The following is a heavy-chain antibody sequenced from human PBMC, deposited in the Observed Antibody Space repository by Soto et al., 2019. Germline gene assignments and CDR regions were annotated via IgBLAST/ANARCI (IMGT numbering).Heavy chain of an antibody. V-gene: IGHV4-39*01. Sequence: SETLSLTCTVSGVSISSSTFYWGWIRQPPGKGLEWIGSIYYTERPYYNPSHNSRVTISVDTSKNQFSLKPSSVTAADTAVYYCERHFGQQLVDYWGQGTLVTVSS. CDR2: IYYTERP. J-gene: IGHJ4*02. D-gene: IGHD6-13*01. CDR1: GVSISSSTFY. CDR3: ERHFGQQLVDY.